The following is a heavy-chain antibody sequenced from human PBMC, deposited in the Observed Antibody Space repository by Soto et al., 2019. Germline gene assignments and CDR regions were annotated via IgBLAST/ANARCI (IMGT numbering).Heavy chain of an antibody. V-gene: IGHV1-69*12. D-gene: IGHD4-4*01. J-gene: IGHJ6*02. CDR2: IIPIFGTP. CDR3: ARQPTVTPYYYYGMDV. CDR1: GGTFSSYA. Sequence: QVQLVQSGAEVKKPGSSVKVSCKASGGTFSSYAISWVRQAPGQGLEWMGGIIPIFGTPDYAQKFQGRVTITADESTSTAYMELSSLRSEDTAVYYCARQPTVTPYYYYGMDVWGQGTTVTVPS.